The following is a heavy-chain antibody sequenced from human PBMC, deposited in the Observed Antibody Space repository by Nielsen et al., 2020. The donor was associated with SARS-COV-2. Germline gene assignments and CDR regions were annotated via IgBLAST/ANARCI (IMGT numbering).Heavy chain of an antibody. J-gene: IGHJ2*01. D-gene: IGHD2-21*02. Sequence: WIRQPPGKGLEYVSAISSNGGSTYYADSVKGRFTISRDNSKNTLYLQMNSLRAEDTAVYYCARQLNPYCGGDCYTAGFDLWGRGTLVTVSS. CDR2: ISSNGGST. V-gene: IGHV3-64*04. CDR3: ARQLNPYCGGDCYTAGFDL.